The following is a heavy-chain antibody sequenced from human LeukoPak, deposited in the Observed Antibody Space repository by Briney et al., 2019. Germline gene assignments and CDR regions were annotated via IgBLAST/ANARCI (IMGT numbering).Heavy chain of an antibody. D-gene: IGHD3-22*01. J-gene: IGHJ4*02. V-gene: IGHV3-74*01. CDR2: INHDGSST. CDR1: GFTFSTFW. CDR3: VRDWGYDSSGYWQKYFDS. Sequence: GGSLRLSCATSGFTFSTFWMHWVRQAPGKGLVWVSRINHDGSSTNYVDSVKGRFTISRDNAKNTLHLQMNSLRAEDTAVYYCVRDWGYDSSGYWQKYFDSWGQGTLVTVSS.